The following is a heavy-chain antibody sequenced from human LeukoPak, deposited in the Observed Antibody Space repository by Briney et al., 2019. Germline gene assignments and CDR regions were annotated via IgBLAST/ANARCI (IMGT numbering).Heavy chain of an antibody. CDR2: ISAYNGNT. CDR1: GYTFTSYG. V-gene: IGHV1-18*01. D-gene: IGHD6-6*01. Sequence: PMASVKVSCKASGYTFTSYGISWVRQAPGQGLEWMGCISAYNGNTNYAQKLQGRVTTTTDTSTSTAYMELRSLRSDDTAVYYWARVPTVPARTVDYWGQGTLVTVSS. J-gene: IGHJ4*02. CDR3: ARVPTVPARTVDY.